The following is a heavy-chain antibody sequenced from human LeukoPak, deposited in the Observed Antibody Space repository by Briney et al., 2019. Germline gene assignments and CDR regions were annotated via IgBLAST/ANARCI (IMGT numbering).Heavy chain of an antibody. CDR2: INHSGST. CDR3: ARGADYSYGYFHLPTSHYYFDY. CDR1: GGSFSVYY. V-gene: IGHV4-34*01. D-gene: IGHD5-18*01. Sequence: SETLSLTCAVYGGSFSVYYWSWIPQPPGKGLGWIGEINHSGSTNYNPSLKSRVTISVDTSKNQFSLTLSSVTAADTAVYYCARGADYSYGYFHLPTSHYYFDYWGQGTLVTVSS. J-gene: IGHJ4*02.